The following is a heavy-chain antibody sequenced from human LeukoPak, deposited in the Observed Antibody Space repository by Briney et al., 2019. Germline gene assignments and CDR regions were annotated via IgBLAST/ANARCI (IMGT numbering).Heavy chain of an antibody. CDR2: ISSSSSYI. J-gene: IGHJ3*02. Sequence: PGGSLRLSCAASGFTFSSYSMNWVRQAPGKGLEWVSSISSSSSYICYADSVKGRFTISRDNAKNSLYLQMNSLRAEDTAVYYCARDLRVKPYYYDSSGYWGAFDIWGQGTMVTVSS. CDR1: GFTFSSYS. CDR3: ARDLRVKPYYYDSSGYWGAFDI. V-gene: IGHV3-21*01. D-gene: IGHD3-22*01.